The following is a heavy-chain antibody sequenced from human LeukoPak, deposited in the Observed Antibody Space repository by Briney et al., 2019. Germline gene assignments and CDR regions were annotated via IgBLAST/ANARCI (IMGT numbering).Heavy chain of an antibody. Sequence: SQTLSLTCTVSGGSISSGGYSWSWIRQHPGQGLEWIGEINHSGSTNYNPSLKSRVTISVDTSKNQFSLKLSSVTATDTAVYYCASSVSYGLTIDYWGQGTLVTVSS. D-gene: IGHD5-18*01. J-gene: IGHJ4*02. CDR1: GGSISSGGYS. V-gene: IGHV4-30-2*01. CDR2: INHSGST. CDR3: ASSVSYGLTIDY.